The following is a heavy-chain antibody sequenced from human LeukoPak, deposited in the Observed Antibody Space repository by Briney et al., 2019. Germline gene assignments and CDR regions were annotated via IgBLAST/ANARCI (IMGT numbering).Heavy chain of an antibody. CDR3: ARDESDGSGYYYLSHAFDI. D-gene: IGHD3-22*01. Sequence: PGGSLRLSCAASGFTFSSYSMNWVRQAPGKGLEWGSSISSSSSYIYYADSVKGRFTISRDNAKNSLYLQMNSLRAEDTAVYYCARDESDGSGYYYLSHAFDIWGQGTRVTVSS. CDR1: GFTFSSYS. J-gene: IGHJ3*02. V-gene: IGHV3-21*01. CDR2: ISSSSSYI.